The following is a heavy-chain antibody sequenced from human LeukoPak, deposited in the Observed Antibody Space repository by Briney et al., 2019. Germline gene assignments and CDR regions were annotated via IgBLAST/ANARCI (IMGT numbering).Heavy chain of an antibody. CDR2: ISGSGGST. Sequence: GGSLRLSCAASGFTFSNYAITWVRQAPGKGLGWVSSISGSGGSTYCADSVKGRFTISRDNSKNTLYLQMSSLRAEDTAVYYCAKCVMAGGGYYDGMDVWGQGTTVTVSS. D-gene: IGHD3-10*01. CDR1: GFTFSNYA. CDR3: AKCVMAGGGYYDGMDV. V-gene: IGHV3-23*01. J-gene: IGHJ6*02.